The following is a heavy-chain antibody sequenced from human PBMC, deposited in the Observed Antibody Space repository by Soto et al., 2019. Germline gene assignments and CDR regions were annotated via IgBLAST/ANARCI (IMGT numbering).Heavy chain of an antibody. CDR3: ARAGLWGGAAAGTGWFDP. CDR2: IIPIFGTA. Sequence: QVQLVQSGAEVKKPGSSVKVSCKASGGTFSSYAISWVRQAPGQGLEWMGGIIPIFGTANYAQKFQGRVTITADEATSTAYMELSSLRSEDTAVYYCARAGLWGGAAAGTGWFDPWGQGTPVTVSS. D-gene: IGHD6-13*01. J-gene: IGHJ5*02. CDR1: GGTFSSYA. V-gene: IGHV1-69*01.